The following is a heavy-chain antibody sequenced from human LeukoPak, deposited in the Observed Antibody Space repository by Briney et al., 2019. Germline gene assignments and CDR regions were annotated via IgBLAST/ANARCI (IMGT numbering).Heavy chain of an antibody. J-gene: IGHJ3*02. CDR1: GFTFSSYS. CDR3: ARDEWGDAFDI. V-gene: IGHV3-21*01. Sequence: PGGSLRLSCAASGFTFSSYSMNWVRQAPGKGLEWVSPISSSSSYIHSADSVRGRFTISRDNAKNSLFLQMNSLRAEDTAVYYCARDEWGDAFDIWGQGTMVTV. D-gene: IGHD1-26*01. CDR2: ISSSSSYI.